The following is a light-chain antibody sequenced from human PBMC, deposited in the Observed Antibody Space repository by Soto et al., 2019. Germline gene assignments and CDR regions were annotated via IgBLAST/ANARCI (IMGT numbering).Light chain of an antibody. CDR2: DVS. CDR1: SSDVGRYNY. V-gene: IGLV2-11*01. J-gene: IGLJ2*01. CDR3: CSYAGSLVV. Sequence: QSALTQPRSVSGSPGQSVTISCAGSSSDVGRYNYVSWYQQLPGKAPKLMIYDVSERPSGVPDRFSGSKSGNTASLTISGLQAEDEADYYCCSYAGSLVVFGGGTKVTVL.